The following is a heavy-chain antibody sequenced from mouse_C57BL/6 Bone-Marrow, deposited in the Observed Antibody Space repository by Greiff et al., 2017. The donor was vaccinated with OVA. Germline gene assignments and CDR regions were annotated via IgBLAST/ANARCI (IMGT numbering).Heavy chain of an antibody. CDR3: ASYGYDFDY. D-gene: IGHD2-2*01. CDR1: GFTFSDYG. Sequence: VQLKESGGGLVKPGGSLKLSCAASGFTFSDYGVHWVRQAPEKGLEWVAYISSGSSTIYYADTVKGRFTISRDNAKNTLFLQMTSLRSEDTAMYYCASYGYDFDYWGQGTTLTVSS. J-gene: IGHJ2*01. CDR2: ISSGSSTI. V-gene: IGHV5-17*01.